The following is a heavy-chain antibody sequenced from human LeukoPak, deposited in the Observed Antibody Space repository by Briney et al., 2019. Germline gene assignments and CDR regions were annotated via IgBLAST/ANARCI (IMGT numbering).Heavy chain of an antibody. CDR3: ARDQNSITMVRGLSL. Sequence: GGSLRLSCAASGFTFSSYGMHWVRQAPGKGLEWVAFIRYDGSNKYYADSVKGRFTISRDNSKNTLYPQMNSLRAEDTAVYYCARDQNSITMVRGLSLWGRGTLVTVSS. J-gene: IGHJ2*01. CDR2: IRYDGSNK. V-gene: IGHV3-30*02. CDR1: GFTFSSYG. D-gene: IGHD3-10*01.